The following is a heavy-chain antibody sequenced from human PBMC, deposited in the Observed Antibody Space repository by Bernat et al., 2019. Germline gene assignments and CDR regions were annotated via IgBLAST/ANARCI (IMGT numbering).Heavy chain of an antibody. Sequence: EVQLVESWGGVVRPGGSLRLSCAASGFTFADYGMSWVRQAPGKGLEWVSGINWNGGSTGYADSVKGRFTISRDNAKNSLYLQMNSLRAEDTALYYCCRSSGPLAPYGMDVWGQGTTVTVSS. CDR1: GFTFADYG. J-gene: IGHJ6*02. V-gene: IGHV3-20*04. CDR2: INWNGGST. D-gene: IGHD6-19*01. CDR3: CRSSGPLAPYGMDV.